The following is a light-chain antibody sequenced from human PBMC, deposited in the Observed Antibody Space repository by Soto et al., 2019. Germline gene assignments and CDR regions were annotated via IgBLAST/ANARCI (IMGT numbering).Light chain of an antibody. V-gene: IGKV4-1*01. CDR2: WAS. CDR1: QSILSSSNNKNY. J-gene: IGKJ1*01. CDR3: QQHGSSPWM. Sequence: DIVMTQSPDSLTVSLGERATINCKSSQSILSSSNNKNYLVWYQQKPGQPPKVLINWASTRESGVPDRFSGSGSGADFTLTISSLQAEDVAVYYCQQHGSSPWMFGQGTRVEIK.